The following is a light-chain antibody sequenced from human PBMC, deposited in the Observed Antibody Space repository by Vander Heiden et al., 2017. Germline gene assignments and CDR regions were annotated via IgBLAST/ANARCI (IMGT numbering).Light chain of an antibody. V-gene: IGKV1-8*01. Sequence: IRMTKSPSSFSASTGDRVTITCRASQGISSYLAWYQQKPGKAPKLLIYAASTLQSGVPSRFSGSGSGTDFTLTISCLQSEDFATYYCQQYYSYPLTFGGGTKVEIK. CDR2: AAS. CDR1: QGISSY. CDR3: QQYYSYPLT. J-gene: IGKJ4*01.